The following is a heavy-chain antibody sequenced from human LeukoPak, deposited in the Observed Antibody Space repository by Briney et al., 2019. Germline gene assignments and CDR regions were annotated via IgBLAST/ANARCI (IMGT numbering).Heavy chain of an antibody. CDR1: GGSISSGGYY. D-gene: IGHD6-13*01. CDR3: ARAGVAAAGRGPRFDP. V-gene: IGHV4-30-2*01. Sequence: SQTLCLTCTVSGGSISSGGYYWSWIRQPPVKGLEWIGYIYHSGSTYYNPSLKSRVTISVDRSKNQFSLKLSSVTAANTAVYYCARAGVAAAGRGPRFDPWGQGTLVTVSS. J-gene: IGHJ5*02. CDR2: IYHSGST.